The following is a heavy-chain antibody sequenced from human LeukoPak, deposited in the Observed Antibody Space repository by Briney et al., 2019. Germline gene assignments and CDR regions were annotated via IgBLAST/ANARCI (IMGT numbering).Heavy chain of an antibody. CDR3: AKDGRKVATTLDS. V-gene: IGHV3-23*01. J-gene: IGHJ4*02. CDR1: GFTFSSYA. Sequence: PGGSLRLSCTASGFTFSSYAMSWVRQAPGKRLEWVSVISDSGSGTYYADSVKGRFTISRDNSKNALYLQTNSLRAEDTAVYYCAKDGRKVATTLDSWGQGTLVTVSS. CDR2: ISDSGSGT. D-gene: IGHD5-12*01.